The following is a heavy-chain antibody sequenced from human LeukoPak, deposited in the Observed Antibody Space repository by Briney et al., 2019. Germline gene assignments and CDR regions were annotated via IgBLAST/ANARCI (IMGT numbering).Heavy chain of an antibody. D-gene: IGHD6-6*01. CDR2: INHSGST. V-gene: IGHV4-34*01. CDR1: GGSFSGYY. CDR3: ARGVGAARPRYDY. Sequence: SETLSLTCAVYGGSFSGYYWSWIRQPPGKGLEWIGEINHSGSTNYNPSLKSRVTISVDTSKNQFSLKLSSVTAADTAVYYCARGVGAARPRYDYWGQGTLVTVSS. J-gene: IGHJ4*02.